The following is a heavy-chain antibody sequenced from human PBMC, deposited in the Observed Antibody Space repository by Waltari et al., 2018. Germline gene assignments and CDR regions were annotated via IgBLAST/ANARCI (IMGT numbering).Heavy chain of an antibody. CDR2: INPNSGDT. Sequence: QVQLVQSGAEVKKPGASVKVSCKASGYIFTGYYMHWVRQASGQGLEWMGWINPNSGDTNYAQKFQGRVTRTRDTSISTAYMELSRLRSDDTAVYYCARERTITIFGVVYDAFDIWGQGTMVTVSS. CDR3: ARERTITIFGVVYDAFDI. D-gene: IGHD3-3*01. J-gene: IGHJ3*02. V-gene: IGHV1-2*02. CDR1: GYIFTGYY.